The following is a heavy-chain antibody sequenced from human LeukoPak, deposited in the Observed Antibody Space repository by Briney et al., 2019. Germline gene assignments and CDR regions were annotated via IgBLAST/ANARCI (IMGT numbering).Heavy chain of an antibody. CDR2: IKQDGSDR. D-gene: IGHD6-19*01. Sequence: GGSLRLSCAASGFTFRNYWMSWVRQAPGTGLEWVANIKQDGSDRNYVTSVRGRFTISRDNAESSLYLQLNSLRVEDTAVYYCVRNLAVAGTCFDSWGQGTLVTVSS. V-gene: IGHV3-7*03. CDR3: VRNLAVAGTCFDS. CDR1: GFTFRNYW. J-gene: IGHJ4*02.